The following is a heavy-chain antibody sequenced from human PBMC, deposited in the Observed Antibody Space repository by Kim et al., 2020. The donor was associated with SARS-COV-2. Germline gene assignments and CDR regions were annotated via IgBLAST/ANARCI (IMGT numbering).Heavy chain of an antibody. CDR1: GFSFSDSY. CDR2: ISSDGGSI. J-gene: IGHJ5*02. V-gene: IGHV3-11*01. CDR3: VREPAS. Sequence: GGSLRLSCAASGFSFSDSYMNWIRQAPGKGLEWVAYISSDGGSINYADSVNGRFTISRDNAKKSLSLQMNSLTPADTAVYYCVREPASWGQGTLVIVPP.